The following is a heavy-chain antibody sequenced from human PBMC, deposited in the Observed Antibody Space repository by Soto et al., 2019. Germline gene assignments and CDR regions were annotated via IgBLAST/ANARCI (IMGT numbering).Heavy chain of an antibody. CDR1: GYTFTSYD. D-gene: IGHD2-2*01. CDR2: MNPNSGNT. V-gene: IGHV1-8*01. CDR3: ARFGGDCSSTSCYEYYYYYYMDV. J-gene: IGHJ6*03. Sequence: ASVKVSCKASGYTFTSYDINWVRQATGQGLEWMGWMNPNSGNTGYAQKFQGRVTMTRNTSISTAYMELSSLRSEDTAVYYCARFGGDCSSTSCYEYYYYYYMDVWGKGTTVTVSS.